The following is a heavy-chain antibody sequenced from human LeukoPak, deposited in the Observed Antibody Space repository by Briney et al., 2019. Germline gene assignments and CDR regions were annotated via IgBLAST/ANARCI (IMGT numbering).Heavy chain of an antibody. J-gene: IGHJ6*02. CDR1: GYTFTGYY. CDR3: ARERPLSGYYYGMDV. D-gene: IGHD1-26*01. CDR2: INPNSGGT. Sequence: GASVKVSCKASGYTFTGYYMHWVRQPPAQGLEWMGWINPNSGGTNYAQKFQGRVTMTRDTSISTAYMDLSRLRSDDTAVYYCARERPLSGYYYGMDVWGQETTVTVSS. V-gene: IGHV1-2*02.